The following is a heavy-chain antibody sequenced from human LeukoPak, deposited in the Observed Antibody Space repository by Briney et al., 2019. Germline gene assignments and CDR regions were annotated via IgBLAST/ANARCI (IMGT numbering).Heavy chain of an antibody. D-gene: IGHD3-22*01. Sequence: GGSLRLSCAASGFTFSGSAMHWVRQASGKGLEWVGRIRSKANNYATAYAASVKGRFTISRDDSKNTAYLQMNSLRAEDTAVYYCARSAYYYDSSHFGPDYWGQGTLVTVSS. J-gene: IGHJ4*02. V-gene: IGHV3-73*01. CDR2: IRSKANNYAT. CDR1: GFTFSGSA. CDR3: ARSAYYYDSSHFGPDY.